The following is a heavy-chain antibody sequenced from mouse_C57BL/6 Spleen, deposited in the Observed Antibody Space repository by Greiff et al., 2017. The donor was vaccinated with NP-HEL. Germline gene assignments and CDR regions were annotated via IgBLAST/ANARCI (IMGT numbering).Heavy chain of an antibody. V-gene: IGHV1-50*01. CDR2: IDPSDSYT. J-gene: IGHJ1*03. CDR1: GYTFTSYW. D-gene: IGHD1-1*01. CDR3: ARDYYGSSYPWYFDV. Sequence: VQPQQSGAELVKPGASVKLSCKASGYTFTSYWMQWVKQRPGQGLEWIGEIDPSDSYTNYNQKFKGKATLTVDTSSSTAYMQLSSLTSEDSAVYYCARDYYGSSYPWYFDVWGTGTTVTVSS.